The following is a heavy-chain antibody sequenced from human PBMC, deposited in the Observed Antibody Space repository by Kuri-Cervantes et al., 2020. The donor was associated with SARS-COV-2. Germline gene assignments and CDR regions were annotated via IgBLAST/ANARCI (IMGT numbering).Heavy chain of an antibody. D-gene: IGHD3-10*01. Sequence: GGSLRLSCAASGFTFSGHWIHWVRQAPGKGLVWVSRINPDGSYTNNADSVKGRFTLSRDNAKSTLYLQMNSLRAEDTAVYYCARAKIYGSGSYLRYWGQGTLVTVSS. CDR1: GFTFSGHW. V-gene: IGHV3-74*01. CDR2: INPDGSYT. J-gene: IGHJ4*02. CDR3: ARAKIYGSGSYLRY.